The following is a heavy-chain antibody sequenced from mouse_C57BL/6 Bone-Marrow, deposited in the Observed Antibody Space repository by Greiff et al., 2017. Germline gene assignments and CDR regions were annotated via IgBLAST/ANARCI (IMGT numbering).Heavy chain of an antibody. CDR1: GYIFTEYT. D-gene: IGHD2-4*01. CDR2: FYPGSGSI. CDR3: ARHERYYDYEGYFDY. Sequence: VKLQQSGAELVKPGASVKLSCKASGYIFTEYTIHWVKQRSGQGLEWIGWFYPGSGSIKYNERFKDKATLTADKSPNTVYMELSRLTSDDSAVYFCARHERYYDYEGYFDYWGQGTTLTVSS. V-gene: IGHV1-62-2*01. J-gene: IGHJ2*01.